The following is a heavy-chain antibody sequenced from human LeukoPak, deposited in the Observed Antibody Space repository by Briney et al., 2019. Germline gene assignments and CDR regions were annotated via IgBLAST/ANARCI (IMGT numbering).Heavy chain of an antibody. D-gene: IGHD3-3*01. CDR3: ARGSGYFDH. CDR2: ISSDGSRQ. Sequence: PGGSLRLSCAASGFTFSSYRMNWVRQAPGKGLAWVTLISSDGSRQNYADSVTGRFTISRDNSRNTLFLQMNSLRPEDTAVYYCARGSGYFDHWGQGTLVTVSS. J-gene: IGHJ4*02. V-gene: IGHV3-30*03. CDR1: GFTFSSYR.